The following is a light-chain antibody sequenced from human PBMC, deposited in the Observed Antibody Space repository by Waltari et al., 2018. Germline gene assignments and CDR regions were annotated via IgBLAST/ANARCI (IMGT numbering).Light chain of an antibody. CDR3: QSYDTSLSVV. CDR1: GSNIGAGYD. CDR2: GST. Sequence: QSVLTQPPSVSGAPGQRVTISCTGSGSNIGAGYDVHWYQQLPRAAPQLLIYGSTSRPLGVPARFFGSTSGTSASLAIIGLQAEDEAEYYCQSYDTSLSVVFGGGTKLTVL. J-gene: IGLJ3*02. V-gene: IGLV1-40*01.